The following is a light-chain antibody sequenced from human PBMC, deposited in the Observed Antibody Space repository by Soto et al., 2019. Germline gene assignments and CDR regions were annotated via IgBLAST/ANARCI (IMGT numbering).Light chain of an antibody. V-gene: IGKV3-15*01. CDR2: DAS. CDR1: QSVSSY. CDR3: QQNKDWPGT. J-gene: IGKJ1*01. Sequence: EIVMTQSPATLSVSPGERATLSCRASQSVSSYLAWYQQKPGQAPRLLIYDASTRATGIPVRCSGSGSGTEFTLTISSLQSEDFGVYYCQQNKDWPGTCGQGTKVEIK.